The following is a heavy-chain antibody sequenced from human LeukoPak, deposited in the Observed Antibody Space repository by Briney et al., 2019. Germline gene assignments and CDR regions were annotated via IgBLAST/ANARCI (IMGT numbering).Heavy chain of an antibody. CDR3: ARSPGDTIFGVVPK. D-gene: IGHD3-3*01. J-gene: IGHJ4*02. V-gene: IGHV3-21*01. Sequence: GGSLRLSCAASGFTFSSYSMNWVRQAPGKGLEWVSSISSSSSYIYYADSVKGRFTISRDNAKNSLYLQMNSLRAEDTAVYYCARSPGDTIFGVVPKGGQGTLVTVSS. CDR2: ISSSSSYI. CDR1: GFTFSSYS.